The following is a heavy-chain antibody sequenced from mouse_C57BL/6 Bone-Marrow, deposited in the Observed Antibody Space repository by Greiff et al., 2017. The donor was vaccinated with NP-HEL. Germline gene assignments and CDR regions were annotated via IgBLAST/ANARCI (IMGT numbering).Heavy chain of an antibody. CDR2: ISDGGSYT. Sequence: EVKLMESGGGLVKPGGSLKLSCAASGFTFSSYAMSWVRQTPEKRLEWVATISDGGSYTYYPDNVKGRFTISRDNAKNNLYLQMSHLKSEDTAMYYCARDGNYRFYYAMDYWGQGTSVTVSS. CDR3: ARDGNYRFYYAMDY. CDR1: GFTFSSYA. V-gene: IGHV5-4*01. D-gene: IGHD2-1*01. J-gene: IGHJ4*01.